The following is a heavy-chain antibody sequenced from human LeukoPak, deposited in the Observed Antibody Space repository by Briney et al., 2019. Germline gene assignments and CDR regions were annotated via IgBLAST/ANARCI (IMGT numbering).Heavy chain of an antibody. CDR3: AKSEWVLLGYFEY. D-gene: IGHD1-26*01. J-gene: IGHJ4*02. Sequence: GGSLRLSCAASGFTFRSYGMHWVRQAPGKGLEWVAVISYDGSNKHYADSVKGRFTISRDNSKNTLYLQMNSLRAEDTAVYYCAKSEWVLLGYFEYGGQGTLVTVSS. V-gene: IGHV3-30*18. CDR2: ISYDGSNK. CDR1: GFTFRSYG.